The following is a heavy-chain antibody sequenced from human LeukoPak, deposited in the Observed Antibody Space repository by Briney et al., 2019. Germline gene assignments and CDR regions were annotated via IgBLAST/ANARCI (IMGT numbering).Heavy chain of an antibody. Sequence: SETLSLTCTVSGGSISSYYWSWIRQPPGKGLEWIGYIYYSGSTNYNPSLKSRVTISVDTSKNQFSLKLSSVTAADTAVYYCARVVRRAFDIWGQWTMVTVSS. D-gene: IGHD2-21*01. CDR2: IYYSGST. V-gene: IGHV4-59*01. J-gene: IGHJ3*02. CDR3: ARVVRRAFDI. CDR1: GGSISSYY.